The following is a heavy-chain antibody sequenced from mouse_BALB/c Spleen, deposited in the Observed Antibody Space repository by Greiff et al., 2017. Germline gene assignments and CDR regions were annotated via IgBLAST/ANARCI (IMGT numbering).Heavy chain of an antibody. D-gene: IGHD2-3*01. J-gene: IGHJ2*01. CDR1: GYTFTSYW. CDR3: TRGDGYYPYFDY. CDR2: IYPSDSYT. V-gene: IGHV1-69*02. Sequence: VQLQQPGAELVRPGASVKLSCKASGYTFTSYWINWVKQRPGQGLEWIGNIYPSDSYTNYNQKFKDKATLTVDKSSSTAYMQLSSPSSEDSAVYYCTRGDGYYPYFDYWGQGTTLTVSS.